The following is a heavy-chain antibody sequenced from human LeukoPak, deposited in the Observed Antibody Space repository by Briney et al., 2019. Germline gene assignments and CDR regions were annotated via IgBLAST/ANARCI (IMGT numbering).Heavy chain of an antibody. CDR3: ARVINSGWLGELSD. D-gene: IGHD6-19*01. CDR1: GFTFSTYW. Sequence: GGSLRLSCAASGFTFSTYWMHWVRQAPGKGLVWVSRINSDGSSTTYADSVKGRFTTSRDNAKNTLYLQMNSLRAEDTAVYYCARVINSGWLGELSDWGQGTLVTVSP. J-gene: IGHJ4*02. CDR2: INSDGSST. V-gene: IGHV3-74*01.